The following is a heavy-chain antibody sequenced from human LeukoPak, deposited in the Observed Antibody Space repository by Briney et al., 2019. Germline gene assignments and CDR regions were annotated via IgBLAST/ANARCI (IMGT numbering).Heavy chain of an antibody. J-gene: IGHJ4*02. Sequence: GGSLRPSCAVFGITFRSYAMSWVRQAPGKGLEWVSGISGSGDIIYYADSIKGRFTVSRDNSKNTLHLQMNSLRAEDTALYYCAKDDIAVAGYFDSWGQGTLVTVSS. D-gene: IGHD6-19*01. CDR3: AKDDIAVAGYFDS. V-gene: IGHV3-23*01. CDR2: ISGSGDII. CDR1: GITFRSYA.